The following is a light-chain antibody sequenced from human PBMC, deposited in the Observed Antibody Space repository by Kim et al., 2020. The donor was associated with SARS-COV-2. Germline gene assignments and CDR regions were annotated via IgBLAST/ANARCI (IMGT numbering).Light chain of an antibody. CDR3: SAWDSGLRGWL. V-gene: IGLV10-54*01. J-gene: IGLJ3*02. Sequence: QPATLTCTGNSNNVGDQGAAWLQQHQGHPPQLLSHRNNNRPSGISARLSASRSGNTASLTISELQPEDEADYYCSAWDSGLRGWLFGGGTKLTVL. CDR1: SNNVGDQG. CDR2: RNN.